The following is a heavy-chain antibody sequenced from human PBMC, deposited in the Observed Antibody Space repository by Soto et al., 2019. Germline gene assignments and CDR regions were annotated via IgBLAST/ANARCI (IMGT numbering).Heavy chain of an antibody. Sequence: TGGSLRLSCAASGFTFSSYSMNWVRQAPGKGLIWVSRLNGDGSTIDYADSVKGRFTMSRDNAKSTVCLQMHSLRAEDTAVYYCARDDNPDYWGQGTLVTVSS. CDR2: LNGDGSTI. V-gene: IGHV3-74*01. J-gene: IGHJ4*02. D-gene: IGHD1-20*01. CDR3: ARDDNPDY. CDR1: GFTFSSYS.